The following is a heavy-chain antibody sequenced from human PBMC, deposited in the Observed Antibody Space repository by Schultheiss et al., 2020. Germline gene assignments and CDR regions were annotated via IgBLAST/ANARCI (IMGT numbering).Heavy chain of an antibody. V-gene: IGHV3-23*01. J-gene: IGHJ6*02. Sequence: GGSVRLSCAASGFTFSSYAMSWVRQAPGKGLEWVSAISGSGGSTYYADSVKGRFTISRDNSKNTLYLQMNSLRAEDTAVYYCARDKGFLGDFSSYYYYGLDVWGQGTTVTVAS. CDR3: ARDKGFLGDFSSYYYYGLDV. CDR2: ISGSGGST. CDR1: GFTFSSYA. D-gene: IGHD4-17*01.